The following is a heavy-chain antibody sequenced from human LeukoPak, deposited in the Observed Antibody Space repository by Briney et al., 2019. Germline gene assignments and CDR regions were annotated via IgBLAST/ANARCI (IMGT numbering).Heavy chain of an antibody. CDR3: ARDYDGSGSYYN. Sequence: PSETLSLTCAVSGGSISRSNWWRWVRQPPGEGLEGIGEIYHLGSTNYNPSLKSRVTISVDKSKNQFSLKLSSVTAADTAVYYCARDYDGSGSYYNWGQGTLVTVSS. CDR1: GGSISRSNW. CDR2: IYHLGST. D-gene: IGHD3-10*01. V-gene: IGHV4-4*02. J-gene: IGHJ4*02.